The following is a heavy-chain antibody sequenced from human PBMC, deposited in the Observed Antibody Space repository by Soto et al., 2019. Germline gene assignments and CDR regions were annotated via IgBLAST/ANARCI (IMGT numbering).Heavy chain of an antibody. CDR1: GDSMSDSDYY. CDR2: VYYSGNT. V-gene: IGHV4-31*03. D-gene: IGHD5-18*01. J-gene: IGHJ4*02. Sequence: SETLSLTCNVSGDSMSDSDYYWNWIRQRPGKGLEWIGYVYYSGNTYYNPSLKSRITISVDTSKSQFSLKLSSVTAADTAGYYCARGGYSYGHETLDYWGQGTLVTVSS. CDR3: ARGGYSYGHETLDY.